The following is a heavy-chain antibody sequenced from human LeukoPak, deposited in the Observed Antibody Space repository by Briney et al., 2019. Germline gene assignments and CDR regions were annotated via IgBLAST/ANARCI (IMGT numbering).Heavy chain of an antibody. CDR3: ARDGAYSSGWYYFDY. CDR2: IKQDGSEK. CDR1: GFTFSSYW. V-gene: IGHV3-7*03. D-gene: IGHD6-19*01. Sequence: GGSLRLSCAASGFTFSSYWMSWVRQAPGKGLEWVANIKQDGSEKYYVDSVKGRFTISRDNAKNSLYLQMNSLRAEDTAVYYCARDGAYSSGWYYFDYWGQGTLVTVSS. J-gene: IGHJ4*02.